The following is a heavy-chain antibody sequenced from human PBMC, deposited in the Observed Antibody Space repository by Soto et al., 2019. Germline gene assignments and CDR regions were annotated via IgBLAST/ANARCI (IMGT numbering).Heavy chain of an antibody. CDR2: IIPIFGTA. V-gene: IGHV1-69*05. CDR1: GGTFSSYA. J-gene: IGHJ6*02. Sequence: QVQLVQSGAEVKKPGSSVKVSCKASGGTFSSYAISWVRQAPGQGLEWMGGIIPIFGTANYAQKFQGRVTITXXEXTXXAYMELSSLRSEDTAVYYCARWSRVNDYYYYGMDVWGQGTTVTVSS. CDR3: ARWSRVNDYYYYGMDV.